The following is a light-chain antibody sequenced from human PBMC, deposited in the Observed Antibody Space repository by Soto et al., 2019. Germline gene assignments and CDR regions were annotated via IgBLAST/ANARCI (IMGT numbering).Light chain of an antibody. V-gene: IGLV1-40*01. CDR3: QSYDSSLEVV. CDR2: GNS. CDR1: SSNIGAGYD. Sequence: QSVLTQPPSVSGAPGQRVTICCTGSSSNIGAGYDVHWYQQLPGTAPKLLIYGNSNRPSGVPDRFSGSKSGTSASLAITGLQAEDEADYYCQSYDSSLEVVFGGGTKLTVL. J-gene: IGLJ2*01.